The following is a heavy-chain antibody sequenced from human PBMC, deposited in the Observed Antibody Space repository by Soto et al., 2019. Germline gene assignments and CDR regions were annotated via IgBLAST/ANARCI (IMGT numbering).Heavy chain of an antibody. Sequence: GSLRLSCAASGFTFSSYGMHWVRQAPGKGLEWVAVIWYDGSNKYYADSVKGRFTISRDNSKNTLYLQMNSLRAEDTAVYYCARDQQWPAGGGWFDPWGQGTLVTVSS. J-gene: IGHJ5*02. CDR1: GFTFSSYG. D-gene: IGHD6-19*01. CDR2: IWYDGSNK. CDR3: ARDQQWPAGGGWFDP. V-gene: IGHV3-33*01.